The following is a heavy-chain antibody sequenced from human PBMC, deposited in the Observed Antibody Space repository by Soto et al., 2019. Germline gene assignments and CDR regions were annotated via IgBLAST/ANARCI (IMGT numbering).Heavy chain of an antibody. CDR1: GFTFSSYA. CDR3: AKDPIHGPIAAAGTRWFDP. J-gene: IGHJ5*02. CDR2: ISGSGGST. Sequence: GGPLRLSCAASGFTFSSYAMSWVRQAPGKGLEWVSAISGSGGSTYYADSVKGRFTISRDNSKNTLYLQMNSLRAEDTAVYYCAKDPIHGPIAAAGTRWFDPWGQGTLVTVSS. V-gene: IGHV3-23*01. D-gene: IGHD6-13*01.